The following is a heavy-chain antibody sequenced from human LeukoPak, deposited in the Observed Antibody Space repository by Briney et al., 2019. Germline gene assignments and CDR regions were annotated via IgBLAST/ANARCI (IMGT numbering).Heavy chain of an antibody. Sequence: GGSLRLSCPASGFTFSSYLMSWVRQAPGKGLEWVANIKQDGSEKYYVDSVKGRFTISRDNAKKSLYLQMNSLRAEDTAVYYCARVGDFWSGYWDYWGQGTLVTVSS. CDR3: ARVGDFWSGYWDY. J-gene: IGHJ4*02. CDR2: IKQDGSEK. D-gene: IGHD3-3*01. CDR1: GFTFSSYL. V-gene: IGHV3-7*01.